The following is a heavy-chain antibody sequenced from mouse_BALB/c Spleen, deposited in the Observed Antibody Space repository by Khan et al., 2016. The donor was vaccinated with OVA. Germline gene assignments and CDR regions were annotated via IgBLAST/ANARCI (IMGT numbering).Heavy chain of an antibody. CDR1: GYTFTSFW. J-gene: IGHJ2*01. Sequence: QVQLQQSGAELAKPGASVKMSCKASGYTFTSFWMHWVKQRPGQGLEWIGYINPTSGYTDYNEKFKDRATLSEDKSSSTAYMQLRSLTSEDSAVYFCTRDRSDYWGQGNTLTVSS. V-gene: IGHV1-7*01. CDR3: TRDRSDY. CDR2: INPTSGYT.